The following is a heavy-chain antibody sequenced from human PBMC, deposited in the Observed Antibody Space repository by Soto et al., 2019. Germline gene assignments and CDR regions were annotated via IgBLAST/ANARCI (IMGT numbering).Heavy chain of an antibody. CDR2: ISGSGGST. J-gene: IGHJ4*02. CDR3: AKDRFLVVDY. D-gene: IGHD3-22*01. Sequence: GESLKISCAASGFTFSSYAMSWVRQAPGKGLEWVSAISGSGGSTYYADSVKGRFTISRDNSKNTLYLQMNSLRAEDTAVYYCAKDRFLVVDYWGQGTLVTVSS. CDR1: GFTFSSYA. V-gene: IGHV3-23*01.